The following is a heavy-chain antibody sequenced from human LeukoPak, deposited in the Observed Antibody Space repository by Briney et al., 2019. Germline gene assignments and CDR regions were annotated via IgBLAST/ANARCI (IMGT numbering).Heavy chain of an antibody. J-gene: IGHJ4*02. V-gene: IGHV1-46*01. Sequence: ASMKVSCKASGYTFTSYGISWVRQAPGQGLEWMGIINPSGGSTSYAQKFQGRVTMTRDTSTSTVYMELSSLRSEDTAVYYCARGSGYYFDYWGQGTLVTVSS. CDR1: GYTFTSYG. CDR3: ARGSGYYFDY. CDR2: INPSGGST.